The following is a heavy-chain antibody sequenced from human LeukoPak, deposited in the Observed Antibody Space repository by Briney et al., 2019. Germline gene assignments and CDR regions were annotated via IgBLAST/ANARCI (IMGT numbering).Heavy chain of an antibody. CDR1: GGSFNIYY. Sequence: PSETLSLTCAVYGGSFNIYYWSWIRQPPGKGLEWIGEINHSGSTNYNPSLKSRVTISVDTSKKQFSLKLSSVTAADTAVYFCARVEPSFDYWGQGTPVTVSS. CDR3: ARVEPSFDY. J-gene: IGHJ4*02. V-gene: IGHV4-34*01. CDR2: INHSGST. D-gene: IGHD5-24*01.